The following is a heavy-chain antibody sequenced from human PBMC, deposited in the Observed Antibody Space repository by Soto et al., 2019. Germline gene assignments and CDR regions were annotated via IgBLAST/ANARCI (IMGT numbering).Heavy chain of an antibody. J-gene: IGHJ4*02. D-gene: IGHD3-16*01. V-gene: IGHV5-51*01. CDR1: GYDFNTNW. CDR2: IFPDDSDT. CDR3: FRGGVTSRTFDY. Sequence: GESLKISCRGSGYDFNTNWIGWVRQMPGQGLEWMGIIFPDDSDTRYSPSFQGHVTISVDKSISTAYVQWSSLKASDSAIYYCFRGGVTSRTFDYWGQGTLVTVSS.